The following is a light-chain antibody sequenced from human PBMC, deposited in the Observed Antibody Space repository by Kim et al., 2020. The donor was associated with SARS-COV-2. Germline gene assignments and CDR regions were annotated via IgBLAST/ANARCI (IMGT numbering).Light chain of an antibody. CDR1: QRISTN. CDR3: HQYAGAPWT. Sequence: PGERATLPCRASQRISTNVVWTQHKPGQSPRLLIYGASSRATGIPDRFSGSGSGTDFTLTITGLEPEYFAVYYSHQYAGAPWTLGQGTKVDIK. CDR2: GAS. J-gene: IGKJ1*01. V-gene: IGKV3-20*01.